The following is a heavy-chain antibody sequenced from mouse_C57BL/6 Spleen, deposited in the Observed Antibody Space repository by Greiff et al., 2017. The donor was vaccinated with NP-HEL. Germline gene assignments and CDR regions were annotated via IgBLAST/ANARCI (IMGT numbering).Heavy chain of an antibody. CDR3: ARFWDDYAMDY. V-gene: IGHV5-17*01. CDR2: ISSGSSTI. CDR1: GFTFSDYG. Sequence: EVQRVESGGGLVKPGGSLKLSCAASGFTFSDYGMHWVRQAPEKGLEWVAYISSGSSTIYYADTVKGRFTISRDNAKNTLFLQMTSLRSEDTAMYYCARFWDDYAMDYWGQGTSVTVSS. D-gene: IGHD4-1*01. J-gene: IGHJ4*01.